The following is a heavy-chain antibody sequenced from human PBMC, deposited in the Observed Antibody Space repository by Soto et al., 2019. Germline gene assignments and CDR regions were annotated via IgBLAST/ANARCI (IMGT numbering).Heavy chain of an antibody. CDR2: INVGDNT. CDR1: GLTVTSKY. Sequence: EVQLVESGGGLVQSGGSLRLSCAASGLTVTSKYMTWVRQALGQGLEWVSIINVGDNTYYADSVKGRLTISRDKSKNTVYLQMNSLRAEDTAVYYCARGMSSGWPYVFEIWGQGTTVTVSS. J-gene: IGHJ3*02. D-gene: IGHD6-19*01. CDR3: ARGMSSGWPYVFEI. V-gene: IGHV3-66*01.